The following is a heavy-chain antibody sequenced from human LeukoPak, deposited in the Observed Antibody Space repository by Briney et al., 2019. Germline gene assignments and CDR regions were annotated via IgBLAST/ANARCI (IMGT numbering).Heavy chain of an antibody. J-gene: IGHJ6*03. Sequence: GGSLRLSCAASGFTFSSYWMSWVRQAPGKGLEWVANIKQDGSEKYYVDSVKGRFTISRDNAKNSLYLQMNSLRAEDTAVYYCARGRSSSWDYYYYYYMDVWGKGTTVTVSS. D-gene: IGHD6-13*01. V-gene: IGHV3-7*01. CDR3: ARGRSSSWDYYYYYYMDV. CDR1: GFTFSSYW. CDR2: IKQDGSEK.